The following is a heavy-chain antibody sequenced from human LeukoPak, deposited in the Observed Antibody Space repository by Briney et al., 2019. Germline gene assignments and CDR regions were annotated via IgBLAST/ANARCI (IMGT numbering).Heavy chain of an antibody. CDR2: IYYSGST. CDR3: ASYGSGSYYMGFDY. CDR1: GGCISSYY. D-gene: IGHD3-10*01. Sequence: ASETLSLTCTVSGGCISSYYWSWIRQPPGKGLEWIGYIYYSGSTNYNPSLKSRVTISVDTSKNQFSLKLSSVTAADTAVYYCASYGSGSYYMGFDYWGQGTLVTVSS. J-gene: IGHJ4*02. V-gene: IGHV4-59*01.